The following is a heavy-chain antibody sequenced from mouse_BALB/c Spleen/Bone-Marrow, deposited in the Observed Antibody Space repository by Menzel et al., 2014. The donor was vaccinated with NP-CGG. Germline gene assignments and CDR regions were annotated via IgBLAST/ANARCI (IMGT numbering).Heavy chain of an antibody. D-gene: IGHD2-4*01. CDR3: ARALEDYDDLYCAMDY. J-gene: IGHJ4*01. CDR1: GFSLTGYG. V-gene: IGHV2-6-7*01. Sequence: SGPGLVSPSQSLSITCTVSGFSLTGYGVNWVRQPPGKGLEWLGLIWGDGSTDYNSALKSRLSISKDPSKSQVVVKMNSLQTDDTARYYGARALEDYDDLYCAMDYWGQGTAGTGSS. CDR2: IWGDGST.